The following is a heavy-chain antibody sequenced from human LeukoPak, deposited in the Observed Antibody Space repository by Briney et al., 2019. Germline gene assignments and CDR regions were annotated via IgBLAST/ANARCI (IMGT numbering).Heavy chain of an antibody. J-gene: IGHJ4*02. Sequence: CXGSXYRFXXYWIGWVRQMPGKGLEWMGIIYPGDSDTRYSPSFQGQVTISADKSISTAYLQWSSLKASDTAMYYCARRNTYHLGDYFDYWGQGTLVTVSS. D-gene: IGHD1/OR15-1a*01. CDR3: ARRNTYHLGDYFDY. V-gene: IGHV5-51*01. CDR1: XYRFXXYW. CDR2: IYPGDSDT.